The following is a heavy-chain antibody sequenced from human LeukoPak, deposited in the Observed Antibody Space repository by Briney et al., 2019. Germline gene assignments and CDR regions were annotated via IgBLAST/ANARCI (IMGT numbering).Heavy chain of an antibody. V-gene: IGHV3-48*01. CDR2: IGIDSGNT. Sequence: GGSLRLSCAASGFTFSRYSMIWVRQAPGKGLEWISYIGIDSGNTNYADSLKGRFTISGDKAKNSLYLQMNSLRVEDTAVYYCARDYKYAFDNWGQGTLVTVSS. CDR1: GFTFSRYS. D-gene: IGHD5-24*01. CDR3: ARDYKYAFDN. J-gene: IGHJ4*02.